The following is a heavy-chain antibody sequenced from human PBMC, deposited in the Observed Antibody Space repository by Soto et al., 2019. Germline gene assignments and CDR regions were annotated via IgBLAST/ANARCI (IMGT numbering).Heavy chain of an antibody. Sequence: QVQLGQSGAEVKKPGASVKVSCKASGYTFISYAINWVRQATGQGLEWMGWMNPNTGYTGYAQKFQGRVTITRNPSINPATLELSSLSSVDTGVYFCARGDGYAFDYWGQGTLVTVSS. J-gene: IGHJ4*02. V-gene: IGHV1-8*01. CDR2: MNPNTGYT. D-gene: IGHD5-12*01. CDR3: ARGDGYAFDY. CDR1: GYTFISYA.